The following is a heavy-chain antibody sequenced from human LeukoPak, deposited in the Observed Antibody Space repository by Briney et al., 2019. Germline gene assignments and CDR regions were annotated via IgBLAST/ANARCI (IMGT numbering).Heavy chain of an antibody. J-gene: IGHJ4*02. CDR3: ARDYADYVGYFFFDY. D-gene: IGHD4-17*01. CDR1: GFTFNNYA. Sequence: GGSLRLSCAASGFTFNNYAMNWVRQAPGKGLEWVSSISGGGETTYYADPARGRFTISRDNSQNTLYLQMNSLRAEDTAVYYCARDYADYVGYFFFDYWGQGTLVTVSS. CDR2: ISGGGETT. V-gene: IGHV3-23*01.